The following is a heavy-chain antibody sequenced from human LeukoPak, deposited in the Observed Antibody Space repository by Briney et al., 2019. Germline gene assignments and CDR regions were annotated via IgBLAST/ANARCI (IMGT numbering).Heavy chain of an antibody. CDR1: GFSFSGYS. CDR2: ISRTSSDI. Sequence: GGSLRLSCAASGFSFSGYSMSWVRQAPGKGLEWVAFISRTSSDIYHADSVKDRFTISRDNAKNSLYLQMNSLRAEDTAVCYCARDLPAAVDWGQGTLVTVSS. V-gene: IGHV3-21*01. D-gene: IGHD2-2*01. CDR3: ARDLPAAVD. J-gene: IGHJ4*02.